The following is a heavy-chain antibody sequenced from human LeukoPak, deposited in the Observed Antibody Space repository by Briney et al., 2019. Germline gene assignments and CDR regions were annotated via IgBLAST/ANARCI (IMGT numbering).Heavy chain of an antibody. CDR2: ISWSRSYE. CDR3: VRETSNLLFDY. J-gene: IGHJ4*02. V-gene: IGHV3-21*01. D-gene: IGHD1-14*01. CDR1: GFTFSSYK. Sequence: GGSLRLSCAASGFTFSSYKMYWVRQAPGKGLEWVSSISWSRSYEYYADSVKGRFTISRDNARNSLYLQMSSLRADDTAVYYCVRETSNLLFDYWGQGTLVTVSS.